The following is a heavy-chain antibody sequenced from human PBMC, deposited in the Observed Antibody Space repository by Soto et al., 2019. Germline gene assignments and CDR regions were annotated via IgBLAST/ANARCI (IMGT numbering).Heavy chain of an antibody. V-gene: IGHV1-69*02. J-gene: IGHJ6*02. Sequence: SVKVSCKASGGTFSSYTISWVRQAPGQGLEWMGRIIPILGIANYAQKFQGRVTITADKSTSTAYMELSSLRSEDTAVYYCARGWRGYDSHYYYYGMDVWGQGTTVTVSS. D-gene: IGHD5-12*01. CDR2: IIPILGIA. CDR3: ARGWRGYDSHYYYYGMDV. CDR1: GGTFSSYT.